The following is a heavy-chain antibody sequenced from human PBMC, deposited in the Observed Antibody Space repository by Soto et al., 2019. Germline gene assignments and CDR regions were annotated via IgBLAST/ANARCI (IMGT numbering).Heavy chain of an antibody. Sequence: QVQLVQSGAEVKKPGASVKVSCKASGYTFTSYGISWVRQAPGQGLEWMGWISAYNGNTNYAQKLQGRVTMTTDTSTRTAYMELRSRRSDATAVDYGGRGGYGSGSYPFNWFDPWGQGTLVTVSS. CDR1: GYTFTSYG. D-gene: IGHD3-10*01. J-gene: IGHJ5*02. CDR2: ISAYNGNT. V-gene: IGHV1-18*04. CDR3: GRGGYGSGSYPFNWFDP.